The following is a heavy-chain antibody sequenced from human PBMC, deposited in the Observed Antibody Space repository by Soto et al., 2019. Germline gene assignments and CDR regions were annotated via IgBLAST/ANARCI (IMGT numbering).Heavy chain of an antibody. CDR2: INPNSGGT. CDR1: GYTFTGYY. Sequence: ASVKVSCKASGYTFTGYYMHWVRQAPGQGLEWMGWINPNSGGTNYAQKFQGWVTMTRDTSISTAYMELSRLRSDDTAVYYCARGPYDIFTVYQRPDFDYWGQGTQFTVSS. D-gene: IGHD3-9*01. J-gene: IGHJ4*02. CDR3: ARGPYDIFTVYQRPDFDY. V-gene: IGHV1-2*04.